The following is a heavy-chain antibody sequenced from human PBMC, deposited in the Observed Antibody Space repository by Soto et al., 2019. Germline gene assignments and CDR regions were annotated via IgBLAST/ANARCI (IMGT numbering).Heavy chain of an antibody. CDR3: ARDRQSTPWYAADY. CDR1: GFTFSSYS. D-gene: IGHD6-13*01. Sequence: PGGSLRLSCEGSGFTFSSYSRNWVRQAPGKGLEWVSSISGSCGYIYYADSVKGRFTISRDNAKNSLYLQITRLRDEDTALYYCARDRQSTPWYAADYWGQGSLVTVSS. V-gene: IGHV3-21*01. CDR2: ISGSCGYI. J-gene: IGHJ4*02.